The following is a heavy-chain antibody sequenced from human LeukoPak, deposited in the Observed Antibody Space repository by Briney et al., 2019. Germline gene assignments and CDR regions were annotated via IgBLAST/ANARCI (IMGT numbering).Heavy chain of an antibody. J-gene: IGHJ4*02. V-gene: IGHV1-69*06. CDR3: ARERGCSSTSCPYYFDY. Sequence: SVKVSCKASGGTFSSCAISWVRQAPGQGLEWMGGIIPIFGTANYAQKFQGRVTITADKSTSTAYMELRSLRSEDTAVYYCARERGCSSTSCPYYFDYWGQGTLVTVSS. CDR2: IIPIFGTA. D-gene: IGHD2-2*01. CDR1: GGTFSSCA.